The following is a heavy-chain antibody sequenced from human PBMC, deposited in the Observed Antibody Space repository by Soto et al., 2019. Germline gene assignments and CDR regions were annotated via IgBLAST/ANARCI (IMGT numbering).Heavy chain of an antibody. CDR3: ARVVYFDRSAYGL. CDR1: GFSFSGYN. CDR2: ISGDSNYI. D-gene: IGHD3-22*01. V-gene: IGHV3-21*01. J-gene: IGHJ3*01. Sequence: PGGSLRLSCAASGFSFSGYNMNWVRQAPGKGLEWVSPISGDSNYIYYADSVQGRFTISRDNAKNSVYLQMNSLRAEDTAVYYCARVVYFDRSAYGLWGQGTMVTVSS.